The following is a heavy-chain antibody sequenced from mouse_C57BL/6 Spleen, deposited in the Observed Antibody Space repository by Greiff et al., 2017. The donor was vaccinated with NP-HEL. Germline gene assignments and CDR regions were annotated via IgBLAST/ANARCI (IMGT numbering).Heavy chain of an antibody. D-gene: IGHD2-4*01. Sequence: VQLKESGPELVKPGASVKISCKASGYSFTDYNMNWVKQSNGKSLEWIGVINPNYGTTSYNQKFKGKATLTVDQSSSTAYMQLNSLTSEDSAVYYCARGGGLRRDAMDYWGQGTSVTVSS. CDR1: GYSFTDYN. CDR3: ARGGGLRRDAMDY. CDR2: INPNYGTT. J-gene: IGHJ4*01. V-gene: IGHV1-39*01.